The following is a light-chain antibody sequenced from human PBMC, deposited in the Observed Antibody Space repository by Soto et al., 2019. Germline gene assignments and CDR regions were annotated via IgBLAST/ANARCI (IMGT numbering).Light chain of an antibody. CDR1: SSDVGSYNL. Sequence: QSALTQPASVSASPGQSITSSCTGTSSDVGSYNLVSWYQQHPGKAPKLMIYEGSKRPSGVSNRFSGSKSGNTASLTISGLQAEDEADYYCCSYAGSSTDVVFGGGTNLTVL. CDR2: EGS. CDR3: CSYAGSSTDVV. V-gene: IGLV2-23*01. J-gene: IGLJ2*01.